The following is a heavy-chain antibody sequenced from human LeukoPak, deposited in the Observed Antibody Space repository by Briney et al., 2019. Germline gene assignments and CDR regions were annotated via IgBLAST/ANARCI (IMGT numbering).Heavy chain of an antibody. CDR3: ARGVDCSGGSCLLP. D-gene: IGHD2-15*01. J-gene: IGHJ5*02. CDR1: GYTFTSYY. CDR2: FSPSGGNT. Sequence: ASVKVSCKASGYTFTSYYMHWVRQAPGQGLEWMGMFSPSGGNTDYAQKFQGTVTMTSDTSTSTVYMDLSSLRSEDTAVYYCARGVDCSGGSCLLPWGQGTLVTVSS. V-gene: IGHV1-46*01.